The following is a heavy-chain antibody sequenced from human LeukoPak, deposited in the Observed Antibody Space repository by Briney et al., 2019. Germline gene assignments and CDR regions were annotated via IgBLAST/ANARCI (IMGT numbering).Heavy chain of an antibody. D-gene: IGHD6-19*01. CDR3: ARGERLGLDS. CDR2: IYSSAYT. V-gene: IGHV4-59*01. CDR1: GGSIRGYY. Sequence: PSETLSLTCSVSGGSIRGYYWSWIRQPPGKGLEWVGYIYSSAYTNYNPSLKSRVTISVDTSKNQYSLRLISVTAADTAVYYCARGERLGLDSWGQGTLVAVSS. J-gene: IGHJ4*02.